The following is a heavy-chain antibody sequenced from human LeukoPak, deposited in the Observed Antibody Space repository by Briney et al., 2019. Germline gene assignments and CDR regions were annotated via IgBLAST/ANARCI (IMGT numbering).Heavy chain of an antibody. CDR2: IYYSGST. V-gene: IGHV4-61*01. D-gene: IGHD3-22*01. CDR3: ARGIFYYYGSSGYYHFDY. Sequence: SETLSLTCTVSGGSVSSGSYYWSWIRQPPGKTLEWIGHIYYSGSTIYNPSLKSRVTISVDPSRNQFSLKLTSVTAADTAVYYCARGIFYYYGSSGYYHFDYGGQGTLVTVS. CDR1: GGSVSSGSYY. J-gene: IGHJ4*02.